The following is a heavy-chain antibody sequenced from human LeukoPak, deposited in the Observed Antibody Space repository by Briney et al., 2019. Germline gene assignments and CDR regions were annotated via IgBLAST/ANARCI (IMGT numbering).Heavy chain of an antibody. Sequence: PSETLSLTCAVSGYSISSGYYWGWIRQPPGKGLGWIGSIYYSGSTYYNPSLKSRVTISVDTSKNQLSLKLSSVTAADTAVYYGARLEDIVVVPAALDWFDPWGQGTLVTVSS. CDR1: GYSISSGYY. CDR3: ARLEDIVVVPAALDWFDP. D-gene: IGHD2-2*01. CDR2: IYYSGST. J-gene: IGHJ5*02. V-gene: IGHV4-38-2*01.